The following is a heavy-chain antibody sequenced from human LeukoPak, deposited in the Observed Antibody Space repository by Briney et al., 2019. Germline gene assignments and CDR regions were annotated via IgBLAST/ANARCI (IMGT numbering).Heavy chain of an antibody. J-gene: IGHJ4*02. D-gene: IGHD2-21*02. CDR3: GKSEVTIPDSH. CDR1: GFSFGAHA. V-gene: IGHV3-30-3*02. Sequence: GRSLRLSCVGSGFSFGAHAMHWVRQIPGKGLEWVAVTSFDSRSKHYADSVEGRFTISRDNAKNSLYLQMDSLRVEDTAVYYCGKSEVTIPDSHWGQGTPVTVSS. CDR2: TSFDSRSK.